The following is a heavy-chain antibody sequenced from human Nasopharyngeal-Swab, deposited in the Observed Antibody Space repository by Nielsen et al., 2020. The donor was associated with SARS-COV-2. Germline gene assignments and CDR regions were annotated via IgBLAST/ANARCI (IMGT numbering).Heavy chain of an antibody. J-gene: IGHJ6*03. CDR2: ISYDGSNK. CDR3: AKVLGVYYYMDV. V-gene: IGHV3-30*18. D-gene: IGHD2-8*01. Sequence: GESLKISCAASGFTFSSCGMHWVRQAPGKGLEWVAVISYDGSNKYYADSVKGRFTISRDNSKNTLYLQMNSLRAEDTAVYYCAKVLGVYYYMDVWGKGTTVTVSS. CDR1: GFTFSSCG.